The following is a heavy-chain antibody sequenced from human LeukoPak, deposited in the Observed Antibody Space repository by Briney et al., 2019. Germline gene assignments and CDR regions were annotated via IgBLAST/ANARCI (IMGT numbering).Heavy chain of an antibody. CDR2: INPSSGHT. CDR3: ARDSVAASNWFDP. Sequence: ASVKVSCKASGYIFTVHNMHWVRQASGQGLEWMGIINPSSGHTSYARKFQGRISMTRDMSTSTVYMELSSLGSEDTAVYYCARDSVAASNWFDPWGQGTLVTVSS. D-gene: IGHD6-25*01. CDR1: GYIFTVHN. V-gene: IGHV1-46*01. J-gene: IGHJ5*02.